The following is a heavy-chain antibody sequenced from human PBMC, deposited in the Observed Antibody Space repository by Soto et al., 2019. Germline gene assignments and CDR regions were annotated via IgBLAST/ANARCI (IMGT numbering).Heavy chain of an antibody. CDR3: ARDLSNYYDSSGYLAGGMDV. J-gene: IGHJ6*02. D-gene: IGHD3-22*01. Sequence: SETLSLTCTVSGGSISNGDYYWSWIRQPPGKGLEWIGYIYYSGSTYYNPSLKSRVTVSLDTSKNQFSLKLSSVTAADTAVYYCARDLSNYYDSSGYLAGGMDVWGQGTTVTVSS. CDR2: IYYSGST. V-gene: IGHV4-30-4*01. CDR1: GGSISNGDYY.